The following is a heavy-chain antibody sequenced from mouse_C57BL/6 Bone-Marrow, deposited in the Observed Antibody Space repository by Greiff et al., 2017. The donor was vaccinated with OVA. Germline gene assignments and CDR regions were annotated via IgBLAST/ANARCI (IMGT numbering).Heavy chain of an antibody. CDR2: INPYNGDT. D-gene: IGHD2-4*01. CDR1: GYSFTGYF. V-gene: IGHV1-20*01. Sequence: EVQLKESGPELVKPGDSVKISCKASGYSFTGYFMNWVMQSHGQSLEWIGRINPYNGDTFYNQKFKCKATLTVDKSSSTAHMELRSLTTEDSAVYYCARNYYDYDGYAMDYWGQGTSVTVSS. J-gene: IGHJ4*01. CDR3: ARNYYDYDGYAMDY.